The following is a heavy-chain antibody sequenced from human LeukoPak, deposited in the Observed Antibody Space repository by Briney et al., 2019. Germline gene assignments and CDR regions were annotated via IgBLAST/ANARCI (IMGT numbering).Heavy chain of an antibody. J-gene: IGHJ4*02. Sequence: GGSLRLYCAHSGFTFSSYSVSWVRQAPEEGLGWVYSIISSSSYIYSAESVKGRFTISRDIAKNSLYLQMNSRRAEDTAVYYCAREGYSYGQRYFDYWGQGTLVTVSS. CDR3: AREGYSYGQRYFDY. V-gene: IGHV3-21*01. CDR2: IISSSSYI. D-gene: IGHD5-18*01. CDR1: GFTFSSYS.